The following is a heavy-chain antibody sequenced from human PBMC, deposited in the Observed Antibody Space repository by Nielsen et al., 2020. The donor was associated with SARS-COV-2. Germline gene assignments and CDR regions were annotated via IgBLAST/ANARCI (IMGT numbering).Heavy chain of an antibody. J-gene: IGHJ4*02. CDR1: GGSVSSRSYY. CDR2: IYYSGSA. D-gene: IGHD4-17*01. CDR3: ASSNTVYFDY. V-gene: IGHV4-61*01. Sequence: SETLSLTCTVSGGSVSSRSYYWNWIRQPPGKGLEWIGYIYYSGSANYNPSLKSRVTISVDTSKNQFSLKLSSVTAADTAVYYCASSNTVYFDYWGQGTLVTVSS.